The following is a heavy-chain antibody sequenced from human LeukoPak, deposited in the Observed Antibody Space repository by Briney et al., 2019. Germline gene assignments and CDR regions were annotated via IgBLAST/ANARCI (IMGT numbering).Heavy chain of an antibody. V-gene: IGHV1-69*05. CDR2: IIPIFGTA. CDR1: GGTLSSYA. D-gene: IGHD5-18*01. J-gene: IGHJ4*02. Sequence: GYSVKVSCKAAGGTLSSYAIGWVRQAPGQGLEWIGGIIPIFGTANYARKFQGRLTITTDESTIIAYRWLGSGRSSETCHWDCASLGYSYGSVDYWGQGTLVTVSS. CDR3: ASLGYSYGSVDY.